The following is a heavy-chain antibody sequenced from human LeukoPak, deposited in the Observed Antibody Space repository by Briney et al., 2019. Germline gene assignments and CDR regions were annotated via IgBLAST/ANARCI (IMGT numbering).Heavy chain of an antibody. CDR3: AKSLAATGIDY. CDR2: ISSSGGST. D-gene: IGHD6-13*01. J-gene: IGHJ4*02. Sequence: GGSLRLSCAASGFTFSNYAMSWVRQTPGKGLEWVSTISSSGGSTLYADSMKGRFTISRDNSKNTLYLQMSSLRADDTAVYYCAKSLAATGIDYWGQGTLVAVSS. CDR1: GFTFSNYA. V-gene: IGHV3-23*01.